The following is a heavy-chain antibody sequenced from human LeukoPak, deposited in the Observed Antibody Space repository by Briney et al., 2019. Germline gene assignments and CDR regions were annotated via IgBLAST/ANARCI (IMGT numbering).Heavy chain of an antibody. Sequence: ASVKVSCKASGGTFSSYAISWVRQATGQGLEWMGWMNPNSGNTGYAQKFQGRVTMTRNTSISTAYTELSSLRSEDTAVYYCARGLQSYWGQGTLVTVSS. J-gene: IGHJ4*02. D-gene: IGHD1-1*01. CDR1: GGTFSSYA. V-gene: IGHV1-8*02. CDR2: MNPNSGNT. CDR3: ARGLQSY.